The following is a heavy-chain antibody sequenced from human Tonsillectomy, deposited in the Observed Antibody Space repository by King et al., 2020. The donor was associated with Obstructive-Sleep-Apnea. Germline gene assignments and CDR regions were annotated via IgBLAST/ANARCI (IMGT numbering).Heavy chain of an antibody. CDR2: IRSKAYGGTT. J-gene: IGHJ4*02. D-gene: IGHD5-24*01. Sequence: ERQLVQSGGGLVQPGRSLRLSCTASGFTFGDYAMSWFRQAPGKGLEWVGFIRSKAYGGTTEYAASVKGRFTISRDDSKSIAYLQMNSLKTEDTAVDYCTRDSGRWLQPYFDYWGQGTLVTVSS. V-gene: IGHV3-49*03. CDR3: TRDSGRWLQPYFDY. CDR1: GFTFGDYA.